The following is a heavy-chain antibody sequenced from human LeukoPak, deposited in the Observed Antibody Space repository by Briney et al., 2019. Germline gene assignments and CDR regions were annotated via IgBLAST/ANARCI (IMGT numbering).Heavy chain of an antibody. D-gene: IGHD2-2*03. V-gene: IGHV3-7*03. CDR3: ARDRQFGYCSSTSCSIYYYYGMDV. CDR2: IKQDGSEK. Sequence: GGSLRLSCAASGFTFSSYWMSWVRQAPGKGLEWVANIKQDGSEKYYVDSVKGRFTISRDNAKNSLYLQMNSLRAEDTAVYYCARDRQFGYCSSTSCSIYYYYGMDVWGQGTTVTVSS. J-gene: IGHJ6*02. CDR1: GFTFSSYW.